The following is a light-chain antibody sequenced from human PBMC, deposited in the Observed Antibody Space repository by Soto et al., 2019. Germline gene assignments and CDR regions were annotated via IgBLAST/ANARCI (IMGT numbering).Light chain of an antibody. Sequence: DTPVTQSPSSLSASIGDRVTITCRTSQGVREYLAWYQHKPGTSPKLLIYGASTLQSGVPSRFSGSGSGTDFTLSINNLQPEDIATYYCQVYNSAPRPFGQGTKVEI. CDR2: GAS. CDR1: QGVREY. V-gene: IGKV1-27*01. CDR3: QVYNSAPRP. J-gene: IGKJ2*01.